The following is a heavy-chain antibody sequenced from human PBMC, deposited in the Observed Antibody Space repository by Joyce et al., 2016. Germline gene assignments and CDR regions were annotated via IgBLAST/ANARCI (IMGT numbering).Heavy chain of an antibody. CDR2: INVGNGNT. V-gene: IGHV1-3*05. CDR1: GYSFTAYA. Sequence: QVHLVQSGAEEKKPGGSVRISCKASGYSFTAYAMNWVRQAPGQRPEWLAWINVGNGNTEYSLKFKDRVTVTRDISANTVYMELSGLRSNDTAVYFCARGGWYLTSCGQGTL. D-gene: IGHD2-15*01. J-gene: IGHJ5*02. CDR3: ARGGWYLTS.